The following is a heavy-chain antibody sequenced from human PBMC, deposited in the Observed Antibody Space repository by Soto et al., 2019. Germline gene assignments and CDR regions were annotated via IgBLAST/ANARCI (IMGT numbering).Heavy chain of an antibody. CDR3: ARDRSYYYDSSGYADDAFDL. D-gene: IGHD3-22*01. J-gene: IGHJ3*01. CDR1: GYTFTSYY. CDR2: INPSGGST. Sequence: QVQLVQSGAEVKKPGASVKVSCKASGYTFTSYYMHWVRQAPGQGLEWMGIINPSGGSTSYAQKFQGGVTMTRDTSTSTVYMELSSLRSEDTAVYYCARDRSYYYDSSGYADDAFDLWGQGTMVTVSS. V-gene: IGHV1-46*01.